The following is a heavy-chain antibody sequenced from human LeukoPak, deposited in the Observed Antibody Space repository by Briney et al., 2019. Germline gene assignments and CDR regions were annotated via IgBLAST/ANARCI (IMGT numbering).Heavy chain of an antibody. D-gene: IGHD5-12*01. V-gene: IGHV4-34*01. Sequence: PSETLSLTCAVYGGSFSGYYWSWIRQPPGKGLEWIGEINHSGSTNYNPSLKSRVTISVDTSENQFSLKLSSVTAADTAVYYCASRNYSGYDLGYYYYYGMDVWGQGTTVTVSS. CDR2: INHSGST. J-gene: IGHJ6*02. CDR1: GGSFSGYY. CDR3: ASRNYSGYDLGYYYYYGMDV.